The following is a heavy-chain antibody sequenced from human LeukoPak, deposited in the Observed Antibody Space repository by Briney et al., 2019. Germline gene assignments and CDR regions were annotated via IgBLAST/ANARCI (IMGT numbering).Heavy chain of an antibody. Sequence: SETLSLTCTVSGGSISSSSYYWGWIRQPPGRGLEWIGSIYYSGSTYYNPSLKSRVTISVDTSKNQFSLKLSSVTAADTAVYYCATGYSYGHNFDYWGQGTLVTVSS. CDR2: IYYSGST. J-gene: IGHJ4*02. V-gene: IGHV4-39*07. D-gene: IGHD5-18*01. CDR1: GGSISSSSYY. CDR3: ATGYSYGHNFDY.